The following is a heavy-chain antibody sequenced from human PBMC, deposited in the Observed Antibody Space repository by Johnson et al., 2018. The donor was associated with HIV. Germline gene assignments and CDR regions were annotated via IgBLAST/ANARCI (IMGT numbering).Heavy chain of an antibody. Sequence: QVQLVESGGGVVQPGGSLRLSCAASGFTFSSYGMHWVRQAPGKGLEWVAFIRYDGSNKYYADYVKGRFTISSDNAKNSLYRQMKSLRAEDTAVYYCARFDGFITTLRVIGDAFDVWGQGTMVTVSS. CDR2: IRYDGSNK. J-gene: IGHJ3*01. V-gene: IGHV3-30*02. D-gene: IGHD3-22*01. CDR3: ARFDGFITTLRVIGDAFDV. CDR1: GFTFSSYG.